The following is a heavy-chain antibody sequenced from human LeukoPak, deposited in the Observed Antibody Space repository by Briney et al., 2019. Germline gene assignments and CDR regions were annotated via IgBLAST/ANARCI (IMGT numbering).Heavy chain of an antibody. D-gene: IGHD6-13*01. V-gene: IGHV3-48*03. J-gene: IGHJ4*02. CDR1: GLTFITHA. CDR2: ISSSGMTT. CDR3: AREGGSWSFAS. Sequence: GGSLRLSCAASGLTFITHAMNWVRQAPGKGLEWLSYISSSGMTTYYAGSVRGRFTISRDNAKNSLYLQMNSLRAEDTAVYYCAREGGSWSFASWGQGILVTVSS.